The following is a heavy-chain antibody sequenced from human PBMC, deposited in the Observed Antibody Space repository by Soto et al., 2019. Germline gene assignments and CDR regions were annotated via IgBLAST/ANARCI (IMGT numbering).Heavy chain of an antibody. CDR3: GRMLTGTSRHSDFDS. Sequence: SDTLSLTCTVSGDAVTSNHFFWGWICRPPGRGLEGIASIYPDGITYIRPSLNSRVSMSLDTSRNQFSSKLTSCTPADTAVSFCGRMLTGTSRHSDFDSWGQGTLITVSS. V-gene: IGHV4-39*01. CDR1: GDAVTSNHFF. J-gene: IGHJ5*01. D-gene: IGHD1-7*01. CDR2: IYPDGIT.